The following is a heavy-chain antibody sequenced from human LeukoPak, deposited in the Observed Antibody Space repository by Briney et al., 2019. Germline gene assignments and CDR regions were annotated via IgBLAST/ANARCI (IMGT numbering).Heavy chain of an antibody. D-gene: IGHD1-26*01. V-gene: IGHV1-69*06. CDR3: ARDPVGATPGY. Sequence: SVKVSCKPTGGTFNSYAISWVRQAPGQGLEWMGGIIPIFGTANYAQKFQGRVTITADKSTSTAYMELSSLRSEDTAVYYCARDPVGATPGYWGQGTLVTVSS. CDR1: GGTFNSYA. J-gene: IGHJ4*02. CDR2: IIPIFGTA.